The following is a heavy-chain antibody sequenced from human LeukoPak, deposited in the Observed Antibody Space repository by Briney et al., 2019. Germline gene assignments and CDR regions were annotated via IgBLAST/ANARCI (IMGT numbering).Heavy chain of an antibody. CDR2: TSYDGSNK. V-gene: IGHV3-30*04. Sequence: GGSLRLSCAASGFTSSSYAMHWVRQAPGKGLEWVAVTSYDGSNKYYADSVKGRFTISRDNSKNTLYLQMNSLRAEDTAVYYCARPAYCGGNCYYFPDYWGQGTLVTVSS. J-gene: IGHJ4*02. D-gene: IGHD2-21*02. CDR3: ARPAYCGGNCYYFPDY. CDR1: GFTSSSYA.